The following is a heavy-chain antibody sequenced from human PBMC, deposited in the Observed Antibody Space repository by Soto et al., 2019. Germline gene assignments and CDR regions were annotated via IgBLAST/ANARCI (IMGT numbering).Heavy chain of an antibody. CDR3: AKPGEYGSGSYYRFDY. J-gene: IGHJ4*02. D-gene: IGHD3-10*01. CDR2: ISGSGGST. V-gene: IGHV3-23*01. Sequence: GGSLRLSCAASGFTFSSYAMSWVRQAPGKGLEWVSAISGSGGSTYYADSVKGRFTISRDNSKNTLYLQMNSLRAEDTAVYYCAKPGEYGSGSYYRFDYWGQGTLVTVS. CDR1: GFTFSSYA.